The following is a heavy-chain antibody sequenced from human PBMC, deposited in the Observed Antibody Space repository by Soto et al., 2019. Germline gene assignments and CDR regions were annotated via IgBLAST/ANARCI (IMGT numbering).Heavy chain of an antibody. J-gene: IGHJ3*02. CDR1: GGSISSSSYY. CDR3: ARPNIEYSSSASGAFDI. V-gene: IGHV4-39*01. D-gene: IGHD6-6*01. Sequence: SETLSLTCTVSGGSISSSSYYWGWIRQPPGKGLEWIGSIYYSGSTYYNPSLKSRVTISVDTSKNQFSLKLSSVTAADTAVYYCARPNIEYSSSASGAFDIWGQGTMVTVSS. CDR2: IYYSGST.